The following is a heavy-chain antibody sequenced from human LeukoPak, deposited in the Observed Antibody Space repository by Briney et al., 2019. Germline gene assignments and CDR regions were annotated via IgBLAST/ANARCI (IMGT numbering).Heavy chain of an antibody. CDR3: ASITMVRGVRKGFDY. D-gene: IGHD3-10*01. CDR2: INPNSGDT. CDR1: GYTFTGYH. Sequence: ASVKVSCKASGYTFTGYHMHWVRQAPGQGLEWMGRINPNSGDTIYAQKFQGRVTMTEDTSTDTAYMELSSLRSEDTAVYYCASITMVRGVRKGFDYWGQGTLVTVSS. J-gene: IGHJ4*02. V-gene: IGHV1-2*06.